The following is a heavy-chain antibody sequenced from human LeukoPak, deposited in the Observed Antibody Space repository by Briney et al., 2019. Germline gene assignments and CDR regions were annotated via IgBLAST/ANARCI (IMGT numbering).Heavy chain of an antibody. CDR1: GFTFSSYS. V-gene: IGHV3-21*01. Sequence: GGSLRLSCAASGFTFSSYSMNWVRQAPGKGLEWVSSISSSSSYIYYADSVKGRFTISRDNSKNSLYLQMNSLRAEDTAVYYCARNGYYSPGIYSYYYGMDVWGKGTTVTVSS. D-gene: IGHD3-10*01. J-gene: IGHJ6*04. CDR3: ARNGYYSPGIYSYYYGMDV. CDR2: ISSSSSYI.